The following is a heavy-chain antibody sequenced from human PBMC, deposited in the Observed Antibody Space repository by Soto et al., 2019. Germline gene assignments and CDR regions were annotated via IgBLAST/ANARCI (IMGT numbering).Heavy chain of an antibody. Sequence: KPSETLSLPCTVPGGSISSYYWSWIRQPPGKGLEWIGYIYYSGSTNYNPSLKSRVTISVDTSKNQFSLKLSSVTAADTAVYYCARVLVGYCSGGSCYSGYYYYGMDVWGQGTTVTVS. J-gene: IGHJ6*02. CDR2: IYYSGST. D-gene: IGHD2-15*01. V-gene: IGHV4-59*01. CDR3: ARVLVGYCSGGSCYSGYYYYGMDV. CDR1: GGSISSYY.